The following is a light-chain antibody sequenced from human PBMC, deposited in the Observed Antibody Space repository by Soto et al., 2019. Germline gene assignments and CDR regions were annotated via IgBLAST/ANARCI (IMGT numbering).Light chain of an antibody. J-gene: IGLJ1*01. V-gene: IGLV3-21*04. CDR1: NIGNKR. CDR3: QVWDIMTDNYV. Sequence: SYELTQPPSVSVAPEKTATITCGGNNIGNKRVHWYRQKPGQAPVLVISYDSDRPSGIPERFSGSNSGNTATLTISRVEAEDEADYYCQVWDIMTDNYVFGSGTKLTVL. CDR2: YDS.